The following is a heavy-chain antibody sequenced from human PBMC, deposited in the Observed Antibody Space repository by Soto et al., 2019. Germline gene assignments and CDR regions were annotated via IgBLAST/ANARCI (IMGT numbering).Heavy chain of an antibody. J-gene: IGHJ4*02. CDR3: AKDIDVFSCVVFYY. V-gene: IGHV3-9*01. CDR1: GFTFDDYA. D-gene: IGHD2-21*01. Sequence: EVQLVESGGGLVQPGRSLRLSCAASGFTFDDYAMHWVRQAPGKGLEWVSGISWNSGSIGYADSVKGRFTISRDNAKNSLYLQMNSLRAGDTVLYYCAKDIDVFSCVVFYYWGPGT. CDR2: ISWNSGSI.